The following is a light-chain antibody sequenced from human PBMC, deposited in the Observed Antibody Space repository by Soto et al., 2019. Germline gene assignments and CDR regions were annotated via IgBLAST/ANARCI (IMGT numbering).Light chain of an antibody. CDR3: QKSYSTPWK. CDR1: QSISSY. J-gene: IGKJ1*01. V-gene: IGKV1-39*01. Sequence: DIEMTQSPSSLTASLGYRVTITCRASQSISSYLNWYQQKPGKAPKLLIYAASSLQSGVPSRFSGSGSGTDFTLTISSLQPEDFATYYCQKSYSTPWKFGQGTKVDIK. CDR2: AAS.